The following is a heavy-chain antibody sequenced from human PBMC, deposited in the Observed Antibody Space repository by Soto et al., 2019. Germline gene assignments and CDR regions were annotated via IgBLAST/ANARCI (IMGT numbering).Heavy chain of an antibody. Sequence: QVQLQESGPGLVKPSETLSLTCTVSGGSVSSGSYYWSWIRQPPGKGLEWIGYIYYSGSTNYNPSLKSRVTISVDTSKDQFSLKLSSVTAADTAVYYCARGVVVAATPFDYWGQGTLVTVSS. V-gene: IGHV4-61*01. CDR3: ARGVVVAATPFDY. CDR2: IYYSGST. D-gene: IGHD2-15*01. J-gene: IGHJ4*02. CDR1: GGSVSSGSYY.